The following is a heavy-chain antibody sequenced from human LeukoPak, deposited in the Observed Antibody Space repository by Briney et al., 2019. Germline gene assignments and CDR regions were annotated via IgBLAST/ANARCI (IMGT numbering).Heavy chain of an antibody. D-gene: IGHD6-19*01. V-gene: IGHV3-30*04. CDR1: GFTFSSYA. Sequence: PGRSLRLSCAASGFTFSSYAMHWVRQATGKGLEWVAVISYDGSNKYYADYVKGRFTIYRDNSKNTLYLQMNSLRAEDTAVYYCARPNSSGWYEEYFQHWGQGTLVTVSS. CDR3: ARPNSSGWYEEYFQH. CDR2: ISYDGSNK. J-gene: IGHJ1*01.